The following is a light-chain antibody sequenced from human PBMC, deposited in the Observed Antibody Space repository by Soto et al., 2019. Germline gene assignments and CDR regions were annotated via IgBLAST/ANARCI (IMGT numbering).Light chain of an antibody. CDR2: DNS. V-gene: IGLV1-40*01. CDR3: QSYDSSLSGSV. J-gene: IGLJ2*01. CDR1: SYNIGAGYD. Sequence: QSVPTQPPSVSGAPGQRVTISCTGSSYNIGAGYDVHWYQQLPGTAPKLLIYDNSNRPSGVPDRFSGSKSGTSASLAITGLQAEDEADYYCQSYDSSLSGSVFGGGTKLTVL.